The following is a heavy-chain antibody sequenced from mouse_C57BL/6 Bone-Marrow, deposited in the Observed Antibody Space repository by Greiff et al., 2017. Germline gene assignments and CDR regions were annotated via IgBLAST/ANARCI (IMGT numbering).Heavy chain of an antibody. CDR1: GYTFTDYY. J-gene: IGHJ2*01. V-gene: IGHV1-26*01. CDR3: ARSYDGYYSYYFDY. CDR2: INPNNGGT. Sequence: EVQLQQSGPELVKPGASVKISCKASGYTFTDYYMNWVKQSHGKSLEWIGDINPNNGGTSYNQKFKGTATLTVDKSSSTAYMELRSLTSEDSAVYYGARSYDGYYSYYFDYWGQGTTLTVSS. D-gene: IGHD2-3*01.